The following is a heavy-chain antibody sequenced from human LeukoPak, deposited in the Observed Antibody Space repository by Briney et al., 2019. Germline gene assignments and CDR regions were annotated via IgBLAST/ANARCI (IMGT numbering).Heavy chain of an antibody. J-gene: IGHJ4*02. Sequence: GGSLRLSCAASGFTFSSYAMHWVRQAPGKGLEWVAVISYDGSNKYYADSVKGRFTISRDNSKNSLYLQMNSLKAEDTAVYYCARGGAARPDYWGQGTLVTVSS. V-gene: IGHV3-30-3*01. CDR3: ARGGAARPDY. D-gene: IGHD6-6*01. CDR2: ISYDGSNK. CDR1: GFTFSSYA.